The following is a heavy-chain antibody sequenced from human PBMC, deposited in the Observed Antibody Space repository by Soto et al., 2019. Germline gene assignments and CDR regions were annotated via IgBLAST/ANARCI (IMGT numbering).Heavy chain of an antibody. J-gene: IGHJ4*02. V-gene: IGHV5-10-1*01. Sequence: GEFLKISCKSSGYSFPNHWITWVRQMPGKGLERFGGIDLTDSYTSYSPSFQGHISFSADRSIKTTYLHWSSQPASDTAMCYCERHGGAHYLSSGYHYALDSWGQGTPVTVSS. CDR2: IDLTDSYT. CDR3: ERHGGAHYLSSGYHYALDS. D-gene: IGHD3-22*01. CDR1: GYSFPNHW.